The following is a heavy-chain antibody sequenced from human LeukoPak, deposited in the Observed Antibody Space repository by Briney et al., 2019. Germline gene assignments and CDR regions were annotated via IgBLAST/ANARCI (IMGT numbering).Heavy chain of an antibody. D-gene: IGHD3-10*01. V-gene: IGHV3-23*01. CDR2: ISPDNT. Sequence: GGSLRLSCAASGFTFSTNPMSWVRQAPGKGLEWVSAISPDNTYYADSVKGRLTISRDDSKNTVYLQMNSPRAEDAARYYCVKEHVDRAFTRSFEIWGQGTVVTVSS. CDR3: VKEHVDRAFTRSFEI. CDR1: GFTFSTNP. J-gene: IGHJ3*02.